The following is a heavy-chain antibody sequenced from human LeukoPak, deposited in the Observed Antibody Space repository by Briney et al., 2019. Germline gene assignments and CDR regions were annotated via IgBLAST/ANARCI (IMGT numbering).Heavy chain of an antibody. D-gene: IGHD6-19*01. CDR3: ARDRGIAVAYYDY. CDR2: ISSDGNNK. Sequence: PGGSLRLSCAASGFSFSNYAMHWVRQAPGKGLEWVADISSDGNNKYYADSVKGRFTISRDNSKNTLYLQMNSLRAEDTAVYYCARDRGIAVAYYDYWGQGNLVTVSS. V-gene: IGHV3-30-3*01. CDR1: GFSFSNYA. J-gene: IGHJ4*02.